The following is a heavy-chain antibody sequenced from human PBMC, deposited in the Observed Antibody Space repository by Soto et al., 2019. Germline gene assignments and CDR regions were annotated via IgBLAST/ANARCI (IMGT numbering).Heavy chain of an antibody. V-gene: IGHV3-23*01. CDR1: GFVFSDYA. CDR3: ASVPIWCGSSSCYTEGFDS. CDR2: ISAGGSDT. Sequence: EVQLLDSGGGWVQPGGSLRLSCVASGFVFSDYAMSWVRQAPGQGLEWVSAISAGGSDTYYADSVKGRFTVSRVNSKNTLYLQMTHLRAEDTAIYYCASVPIWCGSSSCYTEGFDSWGQGTLVTVSS. D-gene: IGHD2-2*01. J-gene: IGHJ4*02.